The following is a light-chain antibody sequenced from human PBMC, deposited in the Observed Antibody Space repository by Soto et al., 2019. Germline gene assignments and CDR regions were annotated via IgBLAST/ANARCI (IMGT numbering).Light chain of an antibody. CDR2: GNS. CDR1: SSNIGAGYG. CDR3: QSYDSSLSSWV. Sequence: SVLTQPPSASGAPGQRVTISCTGSSSNIGAGYGVHWYQQVPGTAPKLLISGNSDRPSGVPDRFSGSKSGTSASLAITGLQAEDEADYYCQSYDSSLSSWVFGGGTKLTVL. V-gene: IGLV1-40*01. J-gene: IGLJ3*02.